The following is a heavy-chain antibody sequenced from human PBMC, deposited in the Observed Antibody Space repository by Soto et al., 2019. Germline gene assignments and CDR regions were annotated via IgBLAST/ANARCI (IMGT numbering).Heavy chain of an antibody. Sequence: GGSLRLSCAASGFTFSNAWMSWVRQAPGKGLEWIGRIKNNTDGGKTNYTAPVKSRFTISRDDSKNQLYLKLNSLNTADTAVYYCTTEHEYRRCPPDPWGQGTLVTVYS. V-gene: IGHV3-15*05. D-gene: IGHD3-16*02. CDR3: TTEHEYRRCPPDP. CDR2: IKNNTDGGKT. CDR1: GFTFSNAW. J-gene: IGHJ5*02.